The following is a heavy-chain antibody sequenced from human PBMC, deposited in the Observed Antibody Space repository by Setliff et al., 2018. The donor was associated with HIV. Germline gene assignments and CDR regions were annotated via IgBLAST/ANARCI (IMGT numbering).Heavy chain of an antibody. V-gene: IGHV5-51*01. CDR1: GYSFTTYW. CDR3: ARAPNSPYYSNVWYADH. D-gene: IGHD3-22*01. J-gene: IGHJ5*02. CDR2: LYPGDSDT. Sequence: GESLKISCKTSGYSFTTYWIDWVRQMPGKGLEWMAILYPGDSDTRYSPSFQSQVTVSADKSIGTAYLQWNSLKASDTALYFCARAPNSPYYSNVWYADHWGQGTLVTAPQ.